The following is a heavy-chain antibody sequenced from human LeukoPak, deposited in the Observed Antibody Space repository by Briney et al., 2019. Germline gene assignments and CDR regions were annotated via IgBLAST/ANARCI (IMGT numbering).Heavy chain of an antibody. CDR2: IIPIFGTA. CDR3: ARAYQPLGGLSFPDS. V-gene: IGHV1-69*06. Sequence: ASVKVSCKASGGTFSSYAISWVRQAPGQGLEWMGGIIPIFGTANYAQKFQGGVTITADKSTSTAYMELSNLRSEDTAVYYCARAYQPLGGLSFPDSWGQGTLVTVSS. J-gene: IGHJ5*01. D-gene: IGHD3-16*02. CDR1: GGTFSSYA.